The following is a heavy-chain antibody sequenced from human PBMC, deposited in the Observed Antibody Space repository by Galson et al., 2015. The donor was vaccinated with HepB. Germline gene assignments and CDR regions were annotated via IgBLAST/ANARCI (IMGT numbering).Heavy chain of an antibody. CDR1: GGSIINYC. J-gene: IGHJ6*02. D-gene: IGHD2-8*01. Sequence: ETLSLTCSVSGGSIINYCVTWIRQSAGKGPEWIGRIYAGESSDYNPSLKSRVTTSLDTSKNQFSLRLKSVTAADTAFYYCAKEDIVLGEGWFYGVDVWGQGTTVTVAS. CDR2: IYAGESS. V-gene: IGHV4-4*07. CDR3: AKEDIVLGEGWFYGVDV.